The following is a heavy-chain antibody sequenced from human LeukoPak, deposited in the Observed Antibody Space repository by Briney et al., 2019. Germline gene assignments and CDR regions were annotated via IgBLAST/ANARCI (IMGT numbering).Heavy chain of an antibody. J-gene: IGHJ4*02. D-gene: IGHD3-22*01. CDR1: GFTFSSYG. Sequence: GGSLRLSCAASGFTFSSYGMHWVRQAPGKGLEWVAFIRYDGSNKYYADSVKGRFTISRDDSKNTAYLQMNSLKTEDTAVYYCTRIGGDDSSGYYYGDFDYWGQGTLVTVSS. CDR3: TRIGGDDSSGYYYGDFDY. V-gene: IGHV3-30*02. CDR2: IRYDGSNK.